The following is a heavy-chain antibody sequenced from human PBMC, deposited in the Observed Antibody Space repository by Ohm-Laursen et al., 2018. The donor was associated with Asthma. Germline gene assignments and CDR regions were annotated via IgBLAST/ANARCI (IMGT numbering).Heavy chain of an antibody. Sequence: SLRLSCTASGFTFRSYAMQWVRQAPGKGLEWVAVGGSYYDGGLKYYADSVNGRFTVSRDDSKSTLYLQMNSLRPDDTAVYYCARDVMEWYLPAFDFWGQGTLVTVSS. CDR3: ARDVMEWYLPAFDF. CDR1: GFTFRSYA. V-gene: IGHV3-30-3*01. D-gene: IGHD3-3*01. CDR2: GGSYYDGGLK. J-gene: IGHJ4*02.